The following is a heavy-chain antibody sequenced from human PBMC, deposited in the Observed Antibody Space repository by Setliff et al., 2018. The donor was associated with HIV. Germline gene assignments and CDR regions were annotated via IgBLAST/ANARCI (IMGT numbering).Heavy chain of an antibody. V-gene: IGHV1-2*02. CDR3: VTSPGSFTSVDETEAGDY. CDR1: GYTFTNFY. Sequence: GASVKVSCKTSGYTFTNFYIHWVRQAPGQGLEWMGWINPNRGGTNYEQKFQGRVTMTRDTSTNTAFMELRRLNSDDTATYFCVTSPGSFTSVDETEAGDYWGQGTLVTVSS. D-gene: IGHD6-25*01. J-gene: IGHJ4*02. CDR2: INPNRGGT.